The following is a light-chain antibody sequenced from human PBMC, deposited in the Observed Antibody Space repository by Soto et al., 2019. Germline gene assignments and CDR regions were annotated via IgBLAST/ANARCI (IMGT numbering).Light chain of an antibody. J-gene: IGKJ4*01. CDR1: QTISSW. V-gene: IGKV1-9*01. CDR3: QQLSRYPLT. Sequence: DIQMTQSPSTLSGSVGDRFTMTCRASQTISSWLAWYQQKPGKAPDLLIYSASTLQSGVPSRFSGSGSETEFSLTIRALQPEDFATYYCQQLSRYPLTFGGGTKVDIK. CDR2: SAS.